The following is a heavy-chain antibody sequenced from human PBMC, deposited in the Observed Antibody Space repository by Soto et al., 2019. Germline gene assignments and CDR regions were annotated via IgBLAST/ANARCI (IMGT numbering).Heavy chain of an antibody. CDR3: ARDRPDYSNYFRSAGIGNYFDY. Sequence: PGGSLRLSCAASGFTFSSYGMHWVRQAPGKGLEWVAVIWYDGSNKYYADSVKGRFTISRDNSKNTLYLQMNSLRAEDTAVYYCARDRPDYSNYFRSAGIGNYFDYWGQGTLVTVSS. CDR2: IWYDGSNK. CDR1: GFTFSSYG. V-gene: IGHV3-33*01. D-gene: IGHD4-4*01. J-gene: IGHJ4*02.